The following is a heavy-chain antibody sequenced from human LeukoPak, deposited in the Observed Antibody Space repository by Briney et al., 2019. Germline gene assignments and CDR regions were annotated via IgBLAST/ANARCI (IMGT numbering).Heavy chain of an antibody. CDR1: GGSISSSSYY. CDR3: ARCSARPGYYYYYYMDV. Sequence: YPSETLSLTCTVSGGSISSSSYYWGWIRQPPGKGLEWIGSIYYSGSTYYNPSLKSRVTISVDMSKNQFSLKLSSVTAADTAVYYCARCSARPGYYYYYYMDVWGKGTTVTVSS. J-gene: IGHJ6*03. CDR2: IYYSGST. V-gene: IGHV4-39*07. D-gene: IGHD6-6*01.